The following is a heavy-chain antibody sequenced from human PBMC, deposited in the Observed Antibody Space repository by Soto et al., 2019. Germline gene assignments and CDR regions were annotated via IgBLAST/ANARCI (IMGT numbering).Heavy chain of an antibody. V-gene: IGHV3-21*01. Sequence: GGSLRLSCAASGFTFSSYSMNWVRQAPGKGLEWVSSISSSSSYIYYADSVKGRFTISRDNAKNSLYLQMNSLRAEDTAVYYCARDPYDFWSGSYYGMDVWGQGTTVTVSS. J-gene: IGHJ6*02. CDR3: ARDPYDFWSGSYYGMDV. CDR2: ISSSSSYI. D-gene: IGHD3-3*01. CDR1: GFTFSSYS.